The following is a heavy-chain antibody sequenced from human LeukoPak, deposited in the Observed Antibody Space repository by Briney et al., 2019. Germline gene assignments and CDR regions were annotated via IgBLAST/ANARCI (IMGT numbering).Heavy chain of an antibody. CDR3: ARGKAAAGTW. D-gene: IGHD6-13*01. J-gene: IGHJ4*02. CDR1: GLTFSSYA. V-gene: IGHV3-23*01. Sequence: GGSLRLSCAASGLTFSSYAMSWVRQAPGKGLEWVSAISGSGGSTYYADSVKGRFTISRDNAKNSLYLQMNSLRAEDTAVYYCARGKAAAGTWWGQGTLVTVSS. CDR2: ISGSGGST.